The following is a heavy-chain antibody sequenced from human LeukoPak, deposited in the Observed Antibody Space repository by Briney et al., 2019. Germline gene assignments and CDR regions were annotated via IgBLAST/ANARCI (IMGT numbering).Heavy chain of an antibody. Sequence: PGGSLRLSCAASGFTFSSYGMHWVRQAPGKGLEWVAVISYDGSKEYYADSVKGRFTISRDNSKNTLHLQMNSLRAEDTAVYYCAKDSDLRGSYEDYWGQGTLVTVSS. CDR2: ISYDGSKE. D-gene: IGHD1-26*01. J-gene: IGHJ4*02. CDR3: AKDSDLRGSYEDY. CDR1: GFTFSSYG. V-gene: IGHV3-30*18.